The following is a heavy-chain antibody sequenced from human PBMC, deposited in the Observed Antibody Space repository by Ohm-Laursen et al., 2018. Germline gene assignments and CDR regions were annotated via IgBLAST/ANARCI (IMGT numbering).Heavy chain of an antibody. D-gene: IGHD3-22*01. CDR3: ARVQPDPYYYDSSGYQGDY. CDR1: GFTFSSYE. Sequence: SLRLSCSASGFTFSSYEMNWVRQAPGKGLEWVSYISSSGSTIYYADSVKGRFTTSRDNAKNSLYLQMNSLRAEDTAVYYCARVQPDPYYYDSSGYQGDYWGQGTLVTVSS. CDR2: ISSSGSTI. J-gene: IGHJ4*02. V-gene: IGHV3-48*03.